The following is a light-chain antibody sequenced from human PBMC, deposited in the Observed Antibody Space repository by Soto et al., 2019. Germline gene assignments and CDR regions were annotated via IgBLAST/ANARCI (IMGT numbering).Light chain of an antibody. Sequence: DIQMTQSPSSLSASVGDRVTITCRASQGISNYLAWYQQTPGKVPKLLIYAASTLQSGGPSRFSGSGSGTDFTLTISSLQPEDVATYYCQKYNSALGITFGVGTKVEIK. CDR1: QGISNY. CDR3: QKYNSALGIT. CDR2: AAS. J-gene: IGKJ4*01. V-gene: IGKV1-27*01.